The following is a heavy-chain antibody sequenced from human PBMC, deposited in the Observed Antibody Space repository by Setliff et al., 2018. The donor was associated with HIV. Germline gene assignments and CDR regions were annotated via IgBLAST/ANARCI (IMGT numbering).Heavy chain of an antibody. V-gene: IGHV3-7*03. CDR1: GFTFGSYW. Sequence: GGSLRLSCVTSGFTFGSYWMSWVRQAPGQGLEYVAHIKGDGSKTKYVDSVRGRFTISRDNAKKSLYLQMNSLRAEDTAVYYCARMSCSDQTCYFFDFWGQGALVTVSS. D-gene: IGHD3-10*01. CDR2: IKGDGSKT. CDR3: ARMSCSDQTCYFFDF. J-gene: IGHJ4*02.